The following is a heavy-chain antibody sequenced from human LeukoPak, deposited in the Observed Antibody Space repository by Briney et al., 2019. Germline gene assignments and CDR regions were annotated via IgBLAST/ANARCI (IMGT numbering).Heavy chain of an antibody. Sequence: ASVKVSCKASGYTFTAQYMHWVRQAPGQGLEWMGRINPSSGGTNYVQKFQGRVTTTRDTSITTAYMELTSLRSDDAAVYYCASGTTERIDYWGQGTLVTVSS. D-gene: IGHD1-1*01. J-gene: IGHJ4*02. V-gene: IGHV1-2*06. CDR1: GYTFTAQY. CDR2: INPSSGGT. CDR3: ASGTTERIDY.